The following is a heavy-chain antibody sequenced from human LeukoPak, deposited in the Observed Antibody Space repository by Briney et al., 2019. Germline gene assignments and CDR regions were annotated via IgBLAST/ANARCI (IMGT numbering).Heavy chain of an antibody. J-gene: IGHJ4*02. D-gene: IGHD3-9*01. CDR1: GYTPTEFF. Sequence: ASVKVSCKVSGYTPTEFFMHSVREAPGERVERRGRFDPEAGVTNSTQKFQGRDTLTQETSTDTAYTGMSSLRYEDTGVYFCVTGDFDWLLLLDYWGQGTLVTVSS. CDR3: VTGDFDWLLLLDY. CDR2: FDPEAGVT. V-gene: IGHV1-24*01.